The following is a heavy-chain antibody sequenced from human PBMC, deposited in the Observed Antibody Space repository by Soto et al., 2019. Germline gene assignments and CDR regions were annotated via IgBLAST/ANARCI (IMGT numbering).Heavy chain of an antibody. CDR2: ISSSSTI. CDR3: ARDSATVPNISYYYYGMDV. D-gene: IGHD4-17*01. Sequence: GGSLRLSCAASGFTFSSYSMNWVRQAPGKGLEWVSYISSSSTIYYADSVKGRFTISRDNAKNSLYLQMNSLRDEDTAVYYCARDSATVPNISYYYYGMDVWGQGTPVTVSS. J-gene: IGHJ6*02. CDR1: GFTFSSYS. V-gene: IGHV3-48*02.